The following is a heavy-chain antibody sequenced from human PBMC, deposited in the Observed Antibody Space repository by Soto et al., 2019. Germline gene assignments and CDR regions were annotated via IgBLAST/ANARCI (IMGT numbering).Heavy chain of an antibody. CDR3: ARGRPITGTTSPGQTFDY. J-gene: IGHJ4*02. CDR2: IIPIFGTA. Sequence: SVKVSCKASGGTFSSYAISWVRQAPGQGLEWMGGIIPIFGTANYAQKFQGRATITADESTSTAYMELSSLRSEDTAVYYCARGRPITGTTSPGQTFDYWGQGTLVTVSS. V-gene: IGHV1-69*13. D-gene: IGHD1-20*01. CDR1: GGTFSSYA.